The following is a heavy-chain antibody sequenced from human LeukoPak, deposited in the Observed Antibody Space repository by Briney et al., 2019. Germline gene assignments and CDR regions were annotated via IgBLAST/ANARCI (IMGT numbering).Heavy chain of an antibody. D-gene: IGHD6-13*01. V-gene: IGHV3-30*18. CDR3: AKRGHFSSSWYHYFDY. CDR1: GFTFSIYG. J-gene: IGHJ4*02. Sequence: GRSLRLSCAASGFTFSIYGMHWVRQAPGKGLEWVAAISSDGNGIFYADSIRGRFTISRDNSRNMVSLQMNSLRAEDTAIYYCAKRGHFSSSWYHYFDYWGQGTLVTVSS. CDR2: ISSDGNGI.